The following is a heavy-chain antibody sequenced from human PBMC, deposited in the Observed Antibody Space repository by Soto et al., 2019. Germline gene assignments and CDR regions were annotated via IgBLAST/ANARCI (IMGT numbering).Heavy chain of an antibody. Sequence: EVQLLESGGGLVQPGGSLRLSCAASGFTFISYAMNWVRQAPGKGLQWVSAISGGGDATFYADSVKGRFTISRDNSSNTVTLQMNSLGADDTAVYYCARKVPGSTTRPYYSYFDLWGRGTLVTVSS. D-gene: IGHD3-10*01. J-gene: IGHJ2*01. CDR1: GFTFISYA. V-gene: IGHV3-23*01. CDR2: ISGGGDAT. CDR3: ARKVPGSTTRPYYSYFDL.